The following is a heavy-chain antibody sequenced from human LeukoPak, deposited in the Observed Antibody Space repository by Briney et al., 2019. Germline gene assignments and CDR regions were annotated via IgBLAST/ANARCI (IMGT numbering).Heavy chain of an antibody. V-gene: IGHV3-7*05. Sequence: PGGSLRLSCAASGFTFSSYWMSWVRQAPGKGLEWVANIKQDGSEKYYEDSVKGRFTISRDNAKNSLYLQMNSLRGEDTAVYYCARNSGYDPRLWGAFDIWGQGTMVTVSS. J-gene: IGHJ3*02. D-gene: IGHD5-12*01. CDR1: GFTFSSYW. CDR3: ARNSGYDPRLWGAFDI. CDR2: IKQDGSEK.